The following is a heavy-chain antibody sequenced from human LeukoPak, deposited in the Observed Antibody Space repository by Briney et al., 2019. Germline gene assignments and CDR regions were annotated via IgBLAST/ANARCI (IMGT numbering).Heavy chain of an antibody. CDR3: ARDDGYGGNPGYFDY. Sequence: PTGGSLRLSCAASGFTFSSYWMSWVRQAPGKGLEWGANIKQDGSEKYYVDSVKGRFTISRDNAKNSLYLQMNSLRAEDTAVYYCARDDGYGGNPGYFDYWGQGTLVTVSS. V-gene: IGHV3-7*01. D-gene: IGHD4-23*01. CDR2: IKQDGSEK. J-gene: IGHJ4*02. CDR1: GFTFSSYW.